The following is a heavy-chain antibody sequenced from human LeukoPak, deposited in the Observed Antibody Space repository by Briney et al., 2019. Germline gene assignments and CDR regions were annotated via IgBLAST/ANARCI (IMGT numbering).Heavy chain of an antibody. Sequence: PSETLSLTCTVSGGSISSSAYYWGWIRQPSGKELEWVGSISSGGTTYYNPSLKSRVTISVDTSKNQFSLKLSSVTAADMAVYYCAPAYVWGSFRTFNYWGQGTLVTVSS. CDR3: APAYVWGSFRTFNY. J-gene: IGHJ4*02. CDR2: ISSGGTT. CDR1: GGSISSSAYY. V-gene: IGHV4-39*01. D-gene: IGHD3-16*02.